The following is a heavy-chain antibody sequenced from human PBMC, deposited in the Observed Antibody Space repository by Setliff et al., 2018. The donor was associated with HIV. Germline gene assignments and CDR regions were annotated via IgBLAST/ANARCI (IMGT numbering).Heavy chain of an antibody. Sequence: SGFTFSNSWMNWVRQAPGKGLEWVANIKPDGSDQYYADSVKGRFTISRDNAQNSLYLQMNGLRAEDTALYYCARDLRYGSTWYAFDYWGQGTLVTVSS. D-gene: IGHD6-13*01. CDR1: GFTFSNSW. CDR3: ARDLRYGSTWYAFDY. J-gene: IGHJ4*02. V-gene: IGHV3-7*03. CDR2: IKPDGSDQ.